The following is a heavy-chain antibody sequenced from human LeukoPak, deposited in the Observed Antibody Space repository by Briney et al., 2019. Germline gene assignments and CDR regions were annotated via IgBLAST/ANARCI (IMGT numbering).Heavy chain of an antibody. D-gene: IGHD4-11*01. CDR1: GGSISSGGYY. J-gene: IGHJ4*02. CDR2: IYYSGST. CDR3: AREGSDYRNSLDH. Sequence: SETLSLTCAVSGGSISSGGYYWSWIRQHPGKGLEWIGYIYYSGSTYYNPSLRSRATISVDTSKNQFSLKLSSVTAADTAVYYCAREGSDYRNSLDHWGQGTLVTVSS. V-gene: IGHV4-31*11.